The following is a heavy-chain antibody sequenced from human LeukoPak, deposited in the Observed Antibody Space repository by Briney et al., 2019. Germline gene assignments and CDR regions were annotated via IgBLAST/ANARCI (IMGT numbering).Heavy chain of an antibody. Sequence: GGSLRPSCAASGFTFSSYDMHWVRQVTGRGLEWVSAIGSAGDTYYHGSVEGRFTISRENAKNSLYLQMNSLRAEDTAVYYCAKDSRVTMSNYYFDYWGQGTLVTVSS. CDR2: IGSAGDT. D-gene: IGHD4-17*01. CDR1: GFTFSSYD. V-gene: IGHV3-13*01. J-gene: IGHJ4*02. CDR3: AKDSRVTMSNYYFDY.